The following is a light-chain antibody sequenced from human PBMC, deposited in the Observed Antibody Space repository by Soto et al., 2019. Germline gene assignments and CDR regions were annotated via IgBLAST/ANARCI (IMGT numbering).Light chain of an antibody. CDR3: CSYAGSYTYV. J-gene: IGLJ1*01. CDR2: DVS. Sequence: QSALTQPRSVSGSPGQSVTISCTGTSGDVGAYNYVSWCQLHAGKAPKLIIYDVSKPPSGVPDRFSGSKSGNTASLTISGLQAEDEADYYCCSYAGSYTYVFGTGTKLTVL. CDR1: SGDVGAYNY. V-gene: IGLV2-11*01.